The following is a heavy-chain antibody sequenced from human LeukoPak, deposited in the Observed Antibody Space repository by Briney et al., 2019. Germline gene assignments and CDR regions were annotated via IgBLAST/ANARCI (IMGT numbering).Heavy chain of an antibody. CDR1: GFTFSSYS. CDR2: VSYSSSTI. D-gene: IGHD3-10*01. J-gene: IGHJ4*02. Sequence: GGSLRLSCAASGFTFSSYSMNWVRQAPGKGMEWISYVSYSSSTIYYADSVKGRFTISRDNAKNSLYLQMNSLRDEDTAVYYCARDAHIVRGVNPLDYWGQGTLVTVSS. V-gene: IGHV3-48*02. CDR3: ARDAHIVRGVNPLDY.